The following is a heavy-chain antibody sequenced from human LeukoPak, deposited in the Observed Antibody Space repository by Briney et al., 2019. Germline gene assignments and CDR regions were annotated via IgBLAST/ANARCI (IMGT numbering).Heavy chain of an antibody. J-gene: IGHJ3*02. V-gene: IGHV3-23*01. CDR1: GFTFSSYA. Sequence: GGSLRLSCAASGFTFSSYAMSWVRQAPGKGLGWVSVISGGSTYYADSVKGRFTISSDNSKNTLYLQMNSLRAEDTAVYYCAKSESSSYYDAFDIWGQGTMVTVSS. CDR2: ISGGST. CDR3: AKSESSSYYDAFDI. D-gene: IGHD6-13*01.